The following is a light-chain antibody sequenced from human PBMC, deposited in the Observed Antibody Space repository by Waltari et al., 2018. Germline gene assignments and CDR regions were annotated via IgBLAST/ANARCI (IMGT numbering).Light chain of an antibody. CDR2: DVS. V-gene: IGLV2-14*03. CDR3: GSYTGSDAWV. J-gene: IGLJ3*02. Sequence: QSALTQPASVSGSPGQSIIISCTGTSNDIGGYDHVSWYQQHPGKAPKLNIYDVSDRPSGVSNRFSGSRSANTASLAISGLLAEDEADYYCGSYTGSDAWVFGGGTKVTVL. CDR1: SNDIGGYDH.